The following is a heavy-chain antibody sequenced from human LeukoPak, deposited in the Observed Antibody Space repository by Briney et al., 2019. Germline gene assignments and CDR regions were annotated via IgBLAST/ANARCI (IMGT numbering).Heavy chain of an antibody. J-gene: IGHJ5*02. CDR2: FDPEDGET. V-gene: IGHV1-24*01. Sequence: GASVKVSCKASGYTFTSYGISWVRQAPGQGLEGMGGFDPEDGETIYAQKFQGRVTMTEDTSTDTAYMELSSLRSEDTAVYYCATVHSSSWYWFDPWGQGTLVTVSS. CDR3: ATVHSSSWYWFDP. D-gene: IGHD6-13*01. CDR1: GYTFTSYG.